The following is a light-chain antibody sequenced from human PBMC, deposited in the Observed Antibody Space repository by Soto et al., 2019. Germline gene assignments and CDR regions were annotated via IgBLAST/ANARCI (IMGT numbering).Light chain of an antibody. V-gene: IGKV1-39*01. Sequence: DIQMTQSPSSLSASVGDRVTITCRASQSISSYLNWYQQKPGKAPKLLIYAASSLQSGVPSRFSGSGSGTDFTLTISSLQPEDFATYYCPQSYSTPLTFGGGTKV. CDR2: AAS. J-gene: IGKJ4*01. CDR1: QSISSY. CDR3: PQSYSTPLT.